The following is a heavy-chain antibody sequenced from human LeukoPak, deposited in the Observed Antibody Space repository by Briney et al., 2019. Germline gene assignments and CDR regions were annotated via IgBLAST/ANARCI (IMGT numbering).Heavy chain of an antibody. J-gene: IGHJ4*02. CDR1: GGSISSSNW. CDR3: ARGGYDSSGYYYFDY. Sequence: SGTLSLTCAVSGGSISSSNWWSWVRQPPGKGLEWIGEIYHSGSTNYNPSLKSRVTISADTSKNQFSLTLSSVTAADTAVYFCARGGYDSSGYYYFDYWGQGSLVTVSS. D-gene: IGHD3-22*01. CDR2: IYHSGST. V-gene: IGHV4-4*02.